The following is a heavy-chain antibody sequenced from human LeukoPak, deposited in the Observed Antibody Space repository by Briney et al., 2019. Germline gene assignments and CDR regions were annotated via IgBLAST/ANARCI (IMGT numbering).Heavy chain of an antibody. V-gene: IGHV4-30-2*01. J-gene: IGHJ4*02. CDR3: ARATTAGSYYYFDY. Sequence: SETLSLTCAVSGGSICSGGYSWSWIRQPPGKGLEWIGYICHSGSTYYNPSLKSRVTISVDRSKNQFSLKLSSVTAADTAVYYCARATTAGSYYYFDYWGQGTLVTVSS. CDR1: GGSICSGGYS. D-gene: IGHD6-13*01. CDR2: ICHSGST.